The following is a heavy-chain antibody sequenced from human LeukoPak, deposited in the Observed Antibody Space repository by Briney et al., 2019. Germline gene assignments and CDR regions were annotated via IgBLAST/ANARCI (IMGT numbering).Heavy chain of an antibody. CDR2: IYTSGST. V-gene: IGHV4-61*02. J-gene: IGHJ5*02. D-gene: IGHD6-19*01. CDR3: ARGRYSNGNWFDP. Sequence: SETLSLTCTVSGGSISSGSFYRSWIRQPAGKGLEWIGRIYTSGSTNYNPSLKSRVTISVDTSKNQFSLKLSSVTAADTAVYYCARGRYSNGNWFDPWGQGTLVTVSS. CDR1: GGSISSGSFY.